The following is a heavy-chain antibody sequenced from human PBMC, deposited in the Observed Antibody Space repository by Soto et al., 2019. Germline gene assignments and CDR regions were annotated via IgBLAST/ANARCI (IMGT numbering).Heavy chain of an antibody. V-gene: IGHV1-69*01. CDR1: GGTFSSET. Sequence: QVQLVQSGAEVKKPGSSVKVSCKASGGTFSSETITWVRQAPGQGLEWMGGIIPITDTANYAQNFRGRVTITADESTSTVYMELSSLRSEDTAVYYCATLVPPPIKLFPRLGWFDPWGQGTLVTVSS. CDR3: ATLVPPPIKLFPRLGWFDP. J-gene: IGHJ5*02. D-gene: IGHD2-2*02. CDR2: IIPITDTA.